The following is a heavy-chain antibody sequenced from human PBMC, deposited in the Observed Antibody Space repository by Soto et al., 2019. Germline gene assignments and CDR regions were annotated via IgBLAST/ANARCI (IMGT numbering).Heavy chain of an antibody. V-gene: IGHV4-39*01. Sequence: SETLSLTCTVSGGSISSSSYYWGWIRQPPGKRLEWIGSIYYRGRIYYNPSLKSRFTISVDTSKNQFSLRLSSVTAADTAVYYCARRLGFGPNGFDYWGQGTLVTVSS. CDR2: IYYRGRI. J-gene: IGHJ4*02. CDR3: ARRLGFGPNGFDY. D-gene: IGHD3-10*01. CDR1: GGSISSSSYY.